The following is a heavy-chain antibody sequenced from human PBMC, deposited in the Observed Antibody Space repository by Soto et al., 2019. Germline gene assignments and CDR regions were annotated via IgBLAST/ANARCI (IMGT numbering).Heavy chain of an antibody. CDR1: GYSFTSYC. CDR2: IYPGDSDT. J-gene: IGHJ5*02. CDR3: ARHSIKDYYDSSGYRQSNWFDP. Sequence: PVESLKISCKGSGYSFTSYCIGWVRQMPGKGLEWMGIIYPGDSDTRYSPSFQGQVTISADKSISTAYLQWSSLKASDTAMYYCARHSIKDYYDSSGYRQSNWFDPWGQGTLVPVSS. D-gene: IGHD3-22*01. V-gene: IGHV5-51*01.